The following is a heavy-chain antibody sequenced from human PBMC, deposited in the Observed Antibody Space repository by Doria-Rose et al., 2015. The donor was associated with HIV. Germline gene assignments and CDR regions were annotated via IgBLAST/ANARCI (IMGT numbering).Heavy chain of an antibody. V-gene: IGHV2-26*01. J-gene: IGHJ4*02. CDR1: GVSLSSPGMG. D-gene: IGHD6-13*01. CDR3: ARIKSSRWYHKYYFDF. Sequence: QESGPVLAKPTETLTLTCTVSGVSLSSPGMGVSWIRQPPGKALEWLANIFSDDERPYKTSLKSRPTISRGTSKSQVVLTMTDMDPVDTATYYCARIKSSRWYHKYYFDFWGQGTLVIVSA. CDR2: IFSDDER.